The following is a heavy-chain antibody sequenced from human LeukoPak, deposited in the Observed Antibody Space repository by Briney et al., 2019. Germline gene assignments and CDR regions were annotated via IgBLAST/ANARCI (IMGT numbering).Heavy chain of an antibody. V-gene: IGHV3-7*01. CDR3: ARGDFGVVTHFDY. CDR1: GFTISSNW. D-gene: IGHD3-3*01. Sequence: PGGSLRLSCTASGFTISSNWMSWVRQAPGRGLEWVANIKQDGGEKYYVDSVKGRFTISRDNAKNSLYLQMNSLRAEDTAIYYCARGDFGVVTHFDYWGQGTLVTVSS. CDR2: IKQDGGEK. J-gene: IGHJ4*02.